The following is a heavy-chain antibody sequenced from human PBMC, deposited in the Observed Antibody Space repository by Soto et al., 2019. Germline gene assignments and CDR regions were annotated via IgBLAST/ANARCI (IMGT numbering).Heavy chain of an antibody. J-gene: IGHJ4*02. CDR1: GFTFRSYV. D-gene: IGHD4-17*01. CDR3: ARWGTTVGLDV. Sequence: QVQLVESGGGVVQPGTSLRLSCVGSGFTFRSYVIHWVRQAPGKGLEWVALTSYDGSNNFYGDSVKGRFTIARHNSRNTVEVQMASLRFEDTALYYCARWGTTVGLDVWGQGTLVSVSS. V-gene: IGHV3-33*05. CDR2: TSYDGSNN.